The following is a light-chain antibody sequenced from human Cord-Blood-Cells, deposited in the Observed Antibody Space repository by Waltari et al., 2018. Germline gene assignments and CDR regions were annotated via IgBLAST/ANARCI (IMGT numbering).Light chain of an antibody. CDR3: CSYAGSSTPYV. Sequence: QSALTQPASVSGSPGQSITISCTRTSIDVGSYNLVSWYQQHPGKAPKLMIYEGSKRPSGVSNRFSGSKSGNTASLTISGLQAEDEADYYCCSYAGSSTPYVFGTGTKVTVL. J-gene: IGLJ1*01. V-gene: IGLV2-23*01. CDR1: SIDVGSYNL. CDR2: EGS.